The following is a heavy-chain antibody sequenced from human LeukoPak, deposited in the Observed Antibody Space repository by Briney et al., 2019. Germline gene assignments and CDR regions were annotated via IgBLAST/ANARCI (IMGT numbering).Heavy chain of an antibody. Sequence: GGSLRLSCAASGFTFNTYWMTWVRQAPGKGLEWVANINRDGSEKYYVDSVKGRFTISRDNAKNSLYLQMNSLRAEDTAVYYCASSVEMATSWGQGTLVTVSS. CDR1: GFTFNTYW. CDR3: ASSVEMATS. CDR2: INRDGSEK. D-gene: IGHD5-24*01. V-gene: IGHV3-7*01. J-gene: IGHJ4*02.